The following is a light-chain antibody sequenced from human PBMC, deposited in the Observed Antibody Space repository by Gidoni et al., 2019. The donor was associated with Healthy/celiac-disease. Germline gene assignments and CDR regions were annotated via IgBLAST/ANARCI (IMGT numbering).Light chain of an antibody. CDR2: AAS. CDR3: QQSYTTPWT. V-gene: IGKV1-39*01. CDR1: QSISSY. J-gene: IGKJ1*01. Sequence: DIQMTQSPSSLSASVGDRVTITCRASQSISSYLTWYQQKPGKAPKLLIYAASSLQSGVPSRFSGSGAGTDFTLTISSLPPEDFVTYYCQQSYTTPWTFGQGTKVEIK.